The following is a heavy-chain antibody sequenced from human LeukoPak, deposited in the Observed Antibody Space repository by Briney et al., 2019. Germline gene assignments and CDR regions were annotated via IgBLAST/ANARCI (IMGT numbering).Heavy chain of an antibody. CDR2: INWNGGST. CDR3: ASHRTVTDY. D-gene: IGHD4-11*01. J-gene: IGHJ4*02. CDR1: GFIFSSYA. Sequence: GGSLRLSYAASGFIFSSYAMTWGRQATGKGLEWVSGINWNGGSTGYADSVKGRFTISRDNAKNSLYLQMNSLRAEDTALYYCASHRTVTDYWGQGTLVTVSS. V-gene: IGHV3-20*03.